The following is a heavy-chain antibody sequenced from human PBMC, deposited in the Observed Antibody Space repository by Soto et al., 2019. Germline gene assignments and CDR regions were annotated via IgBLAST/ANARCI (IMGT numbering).Heavy chain of an antibody. D-gene: IGHD5-12*01. CDR1: GGSISSGDYY. CDR3: CLGVATINSGNWFDP. Sequence: QVQLQESGPGLVKPSQTLSLTCTVSGGSISSGDYYWSWIRQPPGKGLEWIGYIYYSGSTYYNPSLQSRVTISVDTSKNQFSLKLSSVTAADTAVYYCCLGVATINSGNWFDPWGQGTLVTVSS. V-gene: IGHV4-30-4*01. J-gene: IGHJ5*02. CDR2: IYYSGST.